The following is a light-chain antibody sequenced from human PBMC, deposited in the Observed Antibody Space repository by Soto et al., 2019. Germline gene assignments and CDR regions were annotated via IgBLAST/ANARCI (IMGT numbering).Light chain of an antibody. CDR1: SSNIGNNA. J-gene: IGLJ1*01. CDR2: YDD. V-gene: IGLV1-36*01. Sequence: SVLAQPPSVSEAPRQRVTISCSGSSSNIGNNAVNWYQQLPGKAPKLLIYYDDLLPSGVSDRFSGSKSGTSASLAISGLQSEDEADYYCAAWDDSLNGYVFGTG. CDR3: AAWDDSLNGYV.